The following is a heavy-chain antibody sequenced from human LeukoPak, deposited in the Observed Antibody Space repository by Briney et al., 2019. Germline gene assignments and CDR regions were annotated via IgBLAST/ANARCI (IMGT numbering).Heavy chain of an antibody. CDR2: ISAYNGNT. CDR3: ARTQWLKIKFDY. Sequence: ASVKVSCKASGYTFIDDYMHWVRQAPGQGLEWMGWISAYNGNTNYAQKFQGRVTMTRDTSTSTVYMELSSLRSEDTAVYYCARTQWLKIKFDYWGQGTLVTVSS. D-gene: IGHD6-19*01. J-gene: IGHJ4*02. CDR1: GYTFIDDY. V-gene: IGHV1-2*02.